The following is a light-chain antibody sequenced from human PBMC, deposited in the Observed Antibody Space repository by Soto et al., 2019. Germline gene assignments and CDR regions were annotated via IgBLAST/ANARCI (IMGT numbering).Light chain of an antibody. CDR2: DVS. CDR1: SSDVGGYNY. J-gene: IGLJ2*01. V-gene: IGLV2-14*03. Sequence: QSALTQPASVSGSPGQSITISCTGTSSDVGGYNYVSWYQQHPGKAPKLMIYDVSDRPSGVSNRFSGSKSGNTASLPISGLKVEDEGDYYCSSYTSTSTVVFAGGTKLAVL. CDR3: SSYTSTSTVV.